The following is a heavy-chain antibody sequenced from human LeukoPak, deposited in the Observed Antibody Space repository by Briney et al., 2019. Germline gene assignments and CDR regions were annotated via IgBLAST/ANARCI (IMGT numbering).Heavy chain of an antibody. CDR3: ARAPASIAALNWFDP. D-gene: IGHD2-2*02. CDR2: VDYSGTS. CDR1: GGSISSYY. Sequence: PSETLSLTCTVSGGSISSYYWSWIRQPPGRGLEWIGSVDYSGTSNYNPFLKSRVTISVDTSKNQFSLKLTSVTAADSAVYYCARAPASIAALNWFDPWGQGTLVTVSS. J-gene: IGHJ5*02. V-gene: IGHV4-59*01.